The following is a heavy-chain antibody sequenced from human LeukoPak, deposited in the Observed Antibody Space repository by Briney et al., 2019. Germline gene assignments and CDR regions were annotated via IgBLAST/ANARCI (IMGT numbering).Heavy chain of an antibody. Sequence: GGSLRLSCAASGFTFSSYSMNWVRQAPGKGLEWVSYISSSSSTIYYAASVKGRFTISRDNAKNSLYLQMNSLRAEDTAVYYCARQDYWGQGTLVTVPS. J-gene: IGHJ4*02. CDR1: GFTFSSYS. V-gene: IGHV3-48*04. CDR2: ISSSSSTI. CDR3: ARQDY.